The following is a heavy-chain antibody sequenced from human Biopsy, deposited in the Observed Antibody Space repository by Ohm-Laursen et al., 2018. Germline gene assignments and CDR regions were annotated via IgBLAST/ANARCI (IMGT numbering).Heavy chain of an antibody. V-gene: IGHV1-2*02. D-gene: IGHD1-26*01. CDR3: ARGGLNYWYFDL. CDR2: INPNSGGT. J-gene: IGHJ2*01. CDR1: GYTFTDSY. Sequence: GSSVKVSYKASGYTFTDSYMHWVRQAPGQGLEWMGWINPNSGGTNYAQKFQGRVTMTRDTSMSTAYMELNRLRSDDTAVYYCARGGLNYWYFDLWGRGTLVTVSS.